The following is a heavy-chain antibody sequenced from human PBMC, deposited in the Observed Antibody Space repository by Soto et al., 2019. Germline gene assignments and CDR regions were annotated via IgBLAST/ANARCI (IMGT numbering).Heavy chain of an antibody. J-gene: IGHJ6*02. CDR2: IYPGDSDT. CDR1: GYSFTSYW. Sequence: GASLKTSCKGSGYSFTSYWIGWVRQMPGKGLEWMGIIYPGDSDTRYSPSFQGQVTISADKSISTAYLQWSSLKASDTAMYYCARLEGATPYYYYGMDVWGQGTTVTASS. D-gene: IGHD1-26*01. V-gene: IGHV5-51*01. CDR3: ARLEGATPYYYYGMDV.